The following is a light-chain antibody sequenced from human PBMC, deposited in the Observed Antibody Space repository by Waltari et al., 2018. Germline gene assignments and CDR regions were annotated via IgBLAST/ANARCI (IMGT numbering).Light chain of an antibody. CDR2: RNN. J-gene: IGLJ3*02. Sequence: QSVLTQPPSASGTPGQRVTISCSGSSSNIGSNYVSWYQQPPGTAPKLLIYRNNQRPSGVPDRFSGSKSGTSASLAISGLRSEDKADYYCAAWDDSLSGWVFGGGTKLTVL. V-gene: IGLV1-47*01. CDR1: SSNIGSNY. CDR3: AAWDDSLSGWV.